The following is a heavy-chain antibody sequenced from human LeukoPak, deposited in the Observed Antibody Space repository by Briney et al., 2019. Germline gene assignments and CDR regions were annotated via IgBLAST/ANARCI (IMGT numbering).Heavy chain of an antibody. J-gene: IGHJ5*02. Sequence: GGSLRLSCAASGFTFSSYSMNWVRQAPGKGLEWVSSISSSSSYIYYADSVKGRFTISRDNSKNTLYLQINSLRAEDTAVYYCAKVAASIFGVVIPINWFDPWGQGTLVTVSS. V-gene: IGHV3-21*04. D-gene: IGHD3-3*01. CDR1: GFTFSSYS. CDR3: AKVAASIFGVVIPINWFDP. CDR2: ISSSSSYI.